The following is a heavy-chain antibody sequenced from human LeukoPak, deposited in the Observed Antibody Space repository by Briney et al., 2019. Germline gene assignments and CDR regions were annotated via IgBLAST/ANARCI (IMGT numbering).Heavy chain of an antibody. V-gene: IGHV3-33*01. D-gene: IGHD6-6*01. CDR1: GFTFSSYG. Sequence: GGSLRLSCAASGFTFSSYGMHWVRQAPGKGLEWVAVIWYDGSNKYYADSVKGRFTISRDNSKNTLYLQMNSLRAEDTAVYYCARGMGAARTVDPWGQGTLVTVSS. CDR2: IWYDGSNK. CDR3: ARGMGAARTVDP. J-gene: IGHJ5*02.